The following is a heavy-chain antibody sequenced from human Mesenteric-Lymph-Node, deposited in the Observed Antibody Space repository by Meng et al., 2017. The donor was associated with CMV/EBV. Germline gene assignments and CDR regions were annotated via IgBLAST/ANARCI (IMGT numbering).Heavy chain of an antibody. CDR1: GGSLRNYG. CDR2: IFPIFGTP. Sequence: SVKVSCKASGGSLRNYGVTWVRQASGQGLEWMGGIFPIFGTPNYAQKLQGRVTITTDESTSTVYMDLSSLRSDDTAVYFCARGTPYFGELISGHDRWGQGTLVTLL. J-gene: IGHJ4*02. CDR3: ARGTPYFGELISGHDR. V-gene: IGHV1-69*05. D-gene: IGHD3-10*01.